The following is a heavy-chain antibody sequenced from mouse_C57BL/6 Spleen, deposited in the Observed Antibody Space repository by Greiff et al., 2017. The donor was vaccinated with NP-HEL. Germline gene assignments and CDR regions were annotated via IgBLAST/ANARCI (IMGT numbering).Heavy chain of an antibody. Sequence: QVQLQQSGPGLVQPSQSLSITCTVSGFSLTSYGVHWVRQSPGKGLEWLGVIWRGGSTDYNAAFMSRLSITKDNSKSQVFFKMNSLQADDTAIYYCAKSDYYGSSYRTWFAYWGQGTLVTVSA. CDR1: GFSLTSYG. V-gene: IGHV2-5*01. D-gene: IGHD1-1*01. J-gene: IGHJ3*01. CDR3: AKSDYYGSSYRTWFAY. CDR2: IWRGGST.